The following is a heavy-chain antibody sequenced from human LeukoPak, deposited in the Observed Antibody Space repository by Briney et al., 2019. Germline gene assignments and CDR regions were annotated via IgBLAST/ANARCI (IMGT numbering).Heavy chain of an antibody. CDR3: ATELNRLPAREYAFDM. CDR2: INPNSGGT. V-gene: IGHV1-2*04. D-gene: IGHD2/OR15-2a*01. J-gene: IGHJ3*02. Sequence: ASVKVSCKASGYIFTGYYIHWVRQATGQGLEWMGRINPNSGGTNYAQKFQGWVTMTRDTSISTAYMELSRLRSDDTAVYFCATELNRLPAREYAFDMWGQGTTVTVSS. CDR1: GYIFTGYY.